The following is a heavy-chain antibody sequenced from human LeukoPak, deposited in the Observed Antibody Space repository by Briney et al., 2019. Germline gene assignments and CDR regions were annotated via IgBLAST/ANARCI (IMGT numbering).Heavy chain of an antibody. J-gene: IGHJ4*02. V-gene: IGHV1-2*02. Sequence: ASVKVSCKASGYTFTGYYMHWVRKAPGQGLEWMGWINPNSGGTNYAQKFQARVTMTRDTSISTAYMELSRLRSDDTAVYYCARGRHYSGYEDYWGQGTLVTVSS. CDR1: GYTFTGYY. CDR2: INPNSGGT. D-gene: IGHD5-12*01. CDR3: ARGRHYSGYEDY.